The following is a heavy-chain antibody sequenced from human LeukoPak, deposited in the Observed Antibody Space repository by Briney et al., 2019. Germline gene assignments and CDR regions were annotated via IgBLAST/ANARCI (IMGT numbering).Heavy chain of an antibody. CDR3: ARVSGDNGRYFDWLLPLDY. CDR1: GGTFSSYA. V-gene: IGHV1-69*13. CDR2: IIPIFGTA. J-gene: IGHJ4*02. D-gene: IGHD3-9*01. Sequence: SVKVSCKASGGTFSSYAISWVRQAPGQGLEWMGGIIPIFGTANYAQKFQGRVTITADESTSTAYMELSSLRSEDTAVYYCARVSGDNGRYFDWLLPLDYWGQGTLVTVSS.